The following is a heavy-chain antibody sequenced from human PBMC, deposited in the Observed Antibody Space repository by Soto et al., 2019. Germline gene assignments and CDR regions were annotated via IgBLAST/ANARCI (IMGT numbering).Heavy chain of an antibody. V-gene: IGHV4-39*01. CDR1: GGSIRSSSYY. J-gene: IGHJ4*02. Sequence: SETLSLTCTVSGGSIRSSSYYWGWIRQSPGKGLEWIGSISYSGSTYYTPSLRSRVAISVDKSKNQFSLKLSSVTAADTAVYYCARHSGSSGWYPHFDYWGQGTLVTVSS. D-gene: IGHD6-19*01. CDR2: ISYSGST. CDR3: ARHSGSSGWYPHFDY.